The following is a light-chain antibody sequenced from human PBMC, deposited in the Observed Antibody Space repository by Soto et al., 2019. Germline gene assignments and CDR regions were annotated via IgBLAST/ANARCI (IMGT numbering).Light chain of an antibody. CDR2: EVF. CDR3: SSYTTTNTLYV. J-gene: IGLJ1*01. Sequence: QSALTQPASVSGSPGQSITIPCIGTNSDVGGYNYVSWYQHHPGKAPKLMIYEVFNRPSGVSSRFSGSKSGSTASLTISGLQAEDEADYYCSSYTTTNTLYVFGTGTKLTVL. V-gene: IGLV2-14*01. CDR1: NSDVGGYNY.